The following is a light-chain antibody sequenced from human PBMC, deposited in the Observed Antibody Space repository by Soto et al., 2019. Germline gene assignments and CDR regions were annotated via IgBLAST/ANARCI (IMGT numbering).Light chain of an antibody. CDR2: AVD. V-gene: IGLV2-11*01. J-gene: IGLJ3*02. Sequence: QSVLTQPRSVSGSPRQSVTISCTGARSDVGGYRFVSWYQQHPDKAPKLMIYAVDKRPSGVPDCFSGSKSGNTASLTISGLQAEDEADDFGCSDAGGFTWVFGGGTKLTVL. CDR1: RSDVGGYRF. CDR3: CSDAGGFTWV.